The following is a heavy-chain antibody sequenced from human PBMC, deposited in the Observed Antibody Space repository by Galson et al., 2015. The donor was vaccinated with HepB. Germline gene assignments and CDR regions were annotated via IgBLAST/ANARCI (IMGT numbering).Heavy chain of an antibody. V-gene: IGHV3-23*01. D-gene: IGHD3-9*01. J-gene: IGHJ4*02. CDR3: AKVPRLRCFDRLLYLED. CDR1: GFTFSSYA. CDR2: ISGTSGSR. Sequence: SLRLSCAASGFTFSSYAMSWVRQAPGKGLQWLSAISGTSGSRYHADSVKGRFTISRDNSKNTLYLQMNTLRAEDTAVYYCAKVPRLRCFDRLLYLEDWGQGTLVTVSS.